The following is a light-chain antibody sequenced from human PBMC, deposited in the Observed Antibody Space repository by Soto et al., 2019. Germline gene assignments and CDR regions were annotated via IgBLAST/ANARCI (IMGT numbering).Light chain of an antibody. Sequence: EIELTQSPATLSLSPGDRATLSCRASQRISTYLVWYQQKPGQAPRLLMYDASNRASGFPARFSGSGSGTDFTLTISSLEPEDFAVYYCQQRSNWPPITFGQGTRLEIK. CDR2: DAS. CDR3: QQRSNWPPIT. CDR1: QRISTY. J-gene: IGKJ5*01. V-gene: IGKV3-11*01.